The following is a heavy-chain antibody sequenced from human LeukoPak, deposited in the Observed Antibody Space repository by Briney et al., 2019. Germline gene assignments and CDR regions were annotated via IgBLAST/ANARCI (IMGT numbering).Heavy chain of an antibody. V-gene: IGHV4-59*08. CDR1: GGSISSYY. D-gene: IGHD4-17*01. CDR2: ISDIGSI. J-gene: IGHJ4*02. Sequence: KPSETLSLTCTVSGGSISSYYWSWIRQPPGKGLEWIAYISDIGSINYNPSLKSRVTISLDTSKNQFSLKLSSVTAADTAVYYCATITSGDYGDPIAMPFDYWGQGTLVTVSS. CDR3: ATITSGDYGDPIAMPFDY.